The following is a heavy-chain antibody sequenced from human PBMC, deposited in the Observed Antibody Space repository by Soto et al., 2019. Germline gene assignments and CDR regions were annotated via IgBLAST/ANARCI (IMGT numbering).Heavy chain of an antibody. CDR3: ARGMTTVSGTEFDP. D-gene: IGHD4-17*01. V-gene: IGHV3-21*01. CDR1: GFTFSSYS. J-gene: IGHJ5*02. Sequence: EVQLVESGGGLVKPGGSLRLSCAASGFTFSSYSMNWVRQAPGKGLEWVSSISSSSSYIYYADSVKGRFTISSDNAKDSLDLQMNSLRAEDTAVYYCARGMTTVSGTEFDPWGQGTLVTVSS. CDR2: ISSSSSYI.